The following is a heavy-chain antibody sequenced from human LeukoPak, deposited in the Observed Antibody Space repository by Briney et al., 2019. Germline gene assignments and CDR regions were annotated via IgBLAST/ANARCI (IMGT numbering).Heavy chain of an antibody. CDR3: ARDLGGYCSSTSCFMTLDY. D-gene: IGHD2-2*01. V-gene: IGHV1-69*04. CDR2: IIPIFGIA. Sequence: SVKVSCKASGGTFSSYAISWVRQAPGQGLEWMGRIIPIFGIANYAQKFQGRVTITADKSTSTAYMELSSLRSEDTAVYYCARDLGGYCSSTSCFMTLDYWVQGNRTTVSS. J-gene: IGHJ4*02. CDR1: GGTFSSYA.